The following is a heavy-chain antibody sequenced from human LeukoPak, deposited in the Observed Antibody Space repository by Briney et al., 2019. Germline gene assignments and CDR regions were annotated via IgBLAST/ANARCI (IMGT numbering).Heavy chain of an antibody. CDR3: AQDKALVVSGY. D-gene: IGHD3-22*01. CDR1: GFTFSTYA. CDR2: ISASVATT. J-gene: IGHJ4*02. V-gene: IGHV3-23*01. Sequence: GGSLRLSCAASGFTFSTYAMSWVRQAPGKGLEWVSAISASVATTYYADSVKGRFTISRDNSKNTLYLQMNSLRAEDTAVYYCAQDKALVVSGYWGQGTLVAVSS.